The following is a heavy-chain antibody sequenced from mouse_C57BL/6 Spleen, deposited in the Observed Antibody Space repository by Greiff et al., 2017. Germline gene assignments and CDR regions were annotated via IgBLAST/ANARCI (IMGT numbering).Heavy chain of an antibody. D-gene: IGHD1-1*01. CDR1: GFTFNTYA. CDR2: IRSKSSNYAT. V-gene: IGHV10-3*01. CDR3: VRDYYGSSYWYFDV. J-gene: IGHJ1*03. Sequence: DVHLVESGGGLVQPKGSLKLSCAASGFTFNTYAMHWVRQAPGKGLEWVARIRSKSSNYATYYADSVKDRFTISRDDSQSMLYLQMNNLKTEDTAMYYCVRDYYGSSYWYFDVWGTGTTVTVSS.